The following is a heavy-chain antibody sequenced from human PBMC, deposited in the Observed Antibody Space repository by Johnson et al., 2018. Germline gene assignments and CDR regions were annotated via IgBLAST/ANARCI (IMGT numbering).Heavy chain of an antibody. CDR1: GGSISSYY. CDR3: ASHRRTSAACDL. CDR2: IDDSGST. J-gene: IGHJ3*01. D-gene: IGHD6-25*01. V-gene: IGHV4-59*01. Sequence: QVQLQESGPGLVKPSETLSLTCTVSGGSISSYYWSWIRQPPGKGLEWIGYIDDSGSTNYNPSLKSRVTMSLDTSRNQLSLKLNSVTATDPALYYCASHRRTSAACDLWGQGTMVPVSS.